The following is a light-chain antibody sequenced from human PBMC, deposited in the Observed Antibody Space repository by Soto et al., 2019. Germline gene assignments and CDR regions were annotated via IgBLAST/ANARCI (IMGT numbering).Light chain of an antibody. CDR3: QHYNDWPPTWT. Sequence: EIVMTQSPATLSVSPGERATLSCRASQSVSSKLAWYQQKPGQAPRVLIYGASTRATGIPARFSGSGSGTEFTLTISSLQSEDFAVYYCQHYNDWPPTWTFGQVTTVEIK. CDR2: GAS. J-gene: IGKJ1*01. V-gene: IGKV3-15*01. CDR1: QSVSSK.